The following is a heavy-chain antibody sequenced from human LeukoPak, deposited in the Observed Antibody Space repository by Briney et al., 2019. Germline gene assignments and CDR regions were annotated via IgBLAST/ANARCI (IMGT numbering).Heavy chain of an antibody. V-gene: IGHV3-74*01. Sequence: PGGSLRLSCAASGFTFSSYWMHWVRQAPRKGLVWVSRINTDVSSTSYADSVKGRFTISRDNAKNTLYLQKNSLRAEDTAVYYCARAGPFTSFGVVTAFDPWGQGTLVTVSS. CDR1: GFTFSSYW. D-gene: IGHD3-3*01. J-gene: IGHJ5*02. CDR2: INTDVSST. CDR3: ARAGPFTSFGVVTAFDP.